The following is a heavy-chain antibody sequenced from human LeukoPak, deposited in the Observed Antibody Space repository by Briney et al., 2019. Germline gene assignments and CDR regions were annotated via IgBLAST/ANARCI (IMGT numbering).Heavy chain of an antibody. CDR1: GFTFSSYA. Sequence: GGSLRLSCAASGFTFSSYAMSWVRQAPGKGLEWVSAISGSGGSTYYADSVKGRFTISRDNSKNTLYLQMNSLRAEDTAVYYCAKGHAAHYYDSSGYYWNFDYWGQGTLVTVSS. CDR3: AKGHAAHYYDSSGYYWNFDY. V-gene: IGHV3-23*01. CDR2: ISGSGGST. J-gene: IGHJ4*02. D-gene: IGHD3-22*01.